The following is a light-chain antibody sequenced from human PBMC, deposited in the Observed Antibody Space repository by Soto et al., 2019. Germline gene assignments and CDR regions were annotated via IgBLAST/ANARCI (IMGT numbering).Light chain of an antibody. CDR2: DVR. CDR1: SSDVGGYNS. Sequence: QSALTQPRSVSGSPGQSVTISCTGTSSDVGGYNSVSWYQHHPGKAPKLMIYDVRKRPSGVPDRFSSSKSDNTASLTISGLQAEDEADYYCCSYAGRYTYVFGTGTKLTVL. V-gene: IGLV2-11*01. J-gene: IGLJ1*01. CDR3: CSYAGRYTYV.